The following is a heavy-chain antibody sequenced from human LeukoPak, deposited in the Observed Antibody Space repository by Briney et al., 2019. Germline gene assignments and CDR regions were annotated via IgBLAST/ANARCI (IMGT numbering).Heavy chain of an antibody. Sequence: GGSLRLSCAASGFTFSSYGMHWVRQAPGKGLEWVAVIWYDGSNKYCADSVKGRFTISRDNSKNTLYLQMNSLRAEDTAVYYCARGATGYSSSWYYLWGQGTLVTVSS. D-gene: IGHD6-13*01. V-gene: IGHV3-33*01. CDR2: IWYDGSNK. CDR1: GFTFSSYG. CDR3: ARGATGYSSSWYYL. J-gene: IGHJ4*02.